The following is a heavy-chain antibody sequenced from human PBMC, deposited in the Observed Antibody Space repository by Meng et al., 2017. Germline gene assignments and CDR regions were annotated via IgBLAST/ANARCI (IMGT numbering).Heavy chain of an antibody. V-gene: IGHV4-34*01. CDR1: GGYFSGYY. Sequence: QLHEWGAGLLKPSETLSLTCAFYGGYFSGYYWSWIRQPPGKGLEWIGEINHSGSTNYNPSLKSRVTISVDTSKNQFSLKLSSVTAADTAVYYCARRGIAARPFYYWGQGTLVTVSS. D-gene: IGHD6-6*01. J-gene: IGHJ4*02. CDR2: INHSGST. CDR3: ARRGIAARPFYY.